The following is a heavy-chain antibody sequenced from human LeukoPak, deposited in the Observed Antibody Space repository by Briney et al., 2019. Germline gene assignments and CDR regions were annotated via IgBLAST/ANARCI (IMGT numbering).Heavy chain of an antibody. CDR2: IYYSGST. D-gene: IGHD3-3*01. Sequence: PSETLSLTCTVSGGSISSSSYYWGWIRQPPGKGLEWIGSIYYSGSTYYNPSLKSRVTISVDTSKNQFSLKLSSVTAADTAVYYCARHMSGPIDYWGQGPWSPSPQ. V-gene: IGHV4-39*01. CDR1: GGSISSSSYY. CDR3: ARHMSGPIDY. J-gene: IGHJ4*02.